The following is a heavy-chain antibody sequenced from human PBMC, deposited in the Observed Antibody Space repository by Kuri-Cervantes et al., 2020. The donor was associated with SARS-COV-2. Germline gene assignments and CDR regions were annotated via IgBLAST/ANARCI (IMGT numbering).Heavy chain of an antibody. J-gene: IGHJ4*02. CDR2: IYSGGSST. CDR3: ARWGVYYFDY. V-gene: IGHV3-23*03. CDR1: GFTFRSYA. Sequence: GESLKISCAASGFTFRSYAMSWVRQAPGKGLEWVSVIYSGGSSTYYADSVKGRFTISRDNSKNTLYLQMNSLRAEDTAVYYCARWGVYYFDYWGQGTLVTVSS. D-gene: IGHD3-16*01.